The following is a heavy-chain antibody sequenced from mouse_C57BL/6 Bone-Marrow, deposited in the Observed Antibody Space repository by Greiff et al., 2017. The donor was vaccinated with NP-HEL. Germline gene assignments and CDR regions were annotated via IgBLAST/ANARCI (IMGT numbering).Heavy chain of an antibody. CDR2: IYPRSGNT. CDR3: ARSVGRSWFAY. V-gene: IGHV1-81*01. CDR1: GYTFTSYG. J-gene: IGHJ3*01. Sequence: QVQLQQSGAELARPGASVKLSCKASGYTFTSYGISWVKQRTGQGLEWIGEIYPRSGNTYYNEKFKGKATLTADKSSSTAYMELRSLTSEDSSVYFCARSVGRSWFAYWGQGTLVTVSA. D-gene: IGHD4-1*01.